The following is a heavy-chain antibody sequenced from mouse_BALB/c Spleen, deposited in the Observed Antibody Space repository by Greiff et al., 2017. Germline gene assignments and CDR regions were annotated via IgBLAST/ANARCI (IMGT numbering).Heavy chain of an antibody. CDR3: TRWDGYSYYFDY. CDR1: GYTFTSYW. D-gene: IGHD2-3*01. CDR2: IYPSDSYT. Sequence: QVQLQQPGAELVRPGASVKLSCKASGYTFTSYWINWVKQRPGQGLEWIGNIYPSDSYTNYNQKFKDKATLTVDKSSSTAYMQLSSPTSEDSAVYYCTRWDGYSYYFDYWGQGTTLTVSS. J-gene: IGHJ2*01. V-gene: IGHV1-69*02.